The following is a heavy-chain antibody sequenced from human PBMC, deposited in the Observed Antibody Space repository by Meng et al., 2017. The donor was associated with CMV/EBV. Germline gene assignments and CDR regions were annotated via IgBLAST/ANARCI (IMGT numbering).Heavy chain of an antibody. V-gene: IGHV4-31*03. CDR1: GGSISSGGYY. CDR2: IYYSGST. J-gene: IGHJ4*02. Sequence: LRLSCTVPGGSISSGGYYWSWIRQPPGKGLEWIGYIYYSGSTYYNPSLKSRVTISVDTSKNQFSLKLSSVTAADTAVYYCARGDIVVVPAASYFDYWGQGTLVTVSS. D-gene: IGHD2-2*01. CDR3: ARGDIVVVPAASYFDY.